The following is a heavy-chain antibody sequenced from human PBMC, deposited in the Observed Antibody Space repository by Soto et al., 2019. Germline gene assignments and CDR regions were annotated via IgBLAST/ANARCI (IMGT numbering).Heavy chain of an antibody. CDR1: GFTFDTYT. V-gene: IGHV3-21*01. J-gene: IGHJ2*01. CDR2: ISATTTYK. Sequence: EVQVVVSGGGLVKPGGSLRLSCTASGFTFDTYTRNWLRQAPGRGLEWVSSISATTTYKYYAASVEGRFTISRDNAKNSLYLQTNSLGAEDTAVYYCARGSASKSVRLWYFDRWGRGTLVTVSS. D-gene: IGHD3-10*02. CDR3: ARGSASKSVRLWYFDR.